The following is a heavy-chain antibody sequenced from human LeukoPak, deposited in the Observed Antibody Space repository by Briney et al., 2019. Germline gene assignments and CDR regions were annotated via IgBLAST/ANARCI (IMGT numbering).Heavy chain of an antibody. Sequence: PSETLSLTCAVYGGSFSGYYWSWIRQPPGKGLEWIGEINHSGSTNYNPSLKSRVTISVDTSKNQFSLKLSSVTAADTAVYYCARDGDIFSGWGQGTLVTVSS. CDR3: ARDGDIFSG. CDR2: INHSGST. J-gene: IGHJ4*02. CDR1: GGSFSGYY. D-gene: IGHD3-9*01. V-gene: IGHV4-34*01.